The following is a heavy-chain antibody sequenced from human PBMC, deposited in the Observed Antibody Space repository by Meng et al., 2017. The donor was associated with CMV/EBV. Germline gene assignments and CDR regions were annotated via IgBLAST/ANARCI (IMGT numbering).Heavy chain of an antibody. CDR3: ARHYRRAGRVDY. J-gene: IGHJ4*02. CDR2: IHYSGRT. D-gene: IGHD1-26*01. Sequence: SETLSLTCTVSGGSISSSSYYWGWIGQPPGKGLEWIGSIHYSGRTYYNPSLKSRVTISVDRSKNQLSLKLSSVTAADTAVYYCARHYRRAGRVDYWGQGTLVTVSS. V-gene: IGHV4-39*01. CDR1: GGSISSSSYY.